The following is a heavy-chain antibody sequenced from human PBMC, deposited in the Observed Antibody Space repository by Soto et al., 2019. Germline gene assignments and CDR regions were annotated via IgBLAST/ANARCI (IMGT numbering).Heavy chain of an antibody. CDR2: VYSGGIT. Sequence: PVGSRRLSCAAFGFTVRSNYRNCIRQAPGKGRKWVSWVYSGGITYYADSVKGRFTISRDNSKNTLYLQMNSLRAEDTAVYYCARDEDFWSASCGAYYYSMYVWSQGTTVTVSS. J-gene: IGHJ6*02. CDR3: ARDEDFWSASCGAYYYSMYV. V-gene: IGHV3-66*01. CDR1: GFTVRSNY. D-gene: IGHD3-3*01.